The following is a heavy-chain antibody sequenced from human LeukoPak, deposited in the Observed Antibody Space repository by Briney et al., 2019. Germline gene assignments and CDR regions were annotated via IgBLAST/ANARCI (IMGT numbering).Heavy chain of an antibody. CDR3: ARDIPYSSSWYNWFDP. CDR1: GGTFSSYA. D-gene: IGHD6-13*01. Sequence: SVKVSCKASGGTFSSYAISWVRQAPGQGLEWMGRIIPIFGTANYAQKFQGRVTITTDESTSTAYMELRSLRSEDTAVYYCARDIPYSSSWYNWFDPWGQGTLVTVSS. V-gene: IGHV1-69*05. J-gene: IGHJ5*02. CDR2: IIPIFGTA.